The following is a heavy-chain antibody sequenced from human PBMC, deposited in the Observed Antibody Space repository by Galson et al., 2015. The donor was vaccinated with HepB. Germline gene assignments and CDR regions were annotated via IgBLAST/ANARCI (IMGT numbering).Heavy chain of an antibody. CDR1: GGTFSSYA. V-gene: IGHV1-69*13. D-gene: IGHD2-15*01. CDR3: ARSNRILPHDIVVVVAATPTYYYYGMDV. CDR2: IIPIFGTA. Sequence: SVKVSCKASGGTFSSYAISWVRPAPGQGLEWMGGIIPIFGTANYAQKFQSRVTITEDESPCTAYMELSSLRSEDTAVYYCARSNRILPHDIVVVVAATPTYYYYGMDVWGQGTTVTVSS. J-gene: IGHJ6*02.